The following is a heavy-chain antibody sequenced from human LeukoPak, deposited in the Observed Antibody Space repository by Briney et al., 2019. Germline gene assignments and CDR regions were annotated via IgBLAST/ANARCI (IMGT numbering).Heavy chain of an antibody. D-gene: IGHD2-2*01. CDR2: INWNGGST. CDR3: ARAVVPAANKAYYYYYMDV. J-gene: IGHJ6*03. V-gene: IGHV3-20*04. CDR1: GFTFDDYG. Sequence: GGSLRLSCAASGFTFDDYGMSWVRQAPGKGLEWVSGINWNGGSTGYADPVKGRFTISRDNAKNSLYLQMNSLRAEDTALYYCARAVVPAANKAYYYYYMDVWGKGTTVTVSS.